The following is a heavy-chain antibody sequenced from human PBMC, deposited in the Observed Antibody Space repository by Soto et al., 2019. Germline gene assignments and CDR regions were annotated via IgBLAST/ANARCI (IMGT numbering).Heavy chain of an antibody. CDR1: GGSISSGDYY. V-gene: IGHV4-30-4*01. J-gene: IGHJ4*02. D-gene: IGHD5-12*01. Sequence: SETLSLTCTVSGGSISSGDYYWSWIRQPPGKSLEWIGYIYYSGSTYYNPSLKSRVTISVDTSKNQFSLKLSSVTAADTAVYYCAREYFRRRDGYNYPGNSYYFDYWGQGTLVTVSS. CDR3: AREYFRRRDGYNYPGNSYYFDY. CDR2: IYYSGST.